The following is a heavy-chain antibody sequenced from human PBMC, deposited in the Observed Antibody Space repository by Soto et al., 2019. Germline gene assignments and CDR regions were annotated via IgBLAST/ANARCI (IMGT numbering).Heavy chain of an antibody. J-gene: IGHJ6*02. Sequence: ASVKVSCKASGYTFTSYDINWVRQATGQGLEWMGWMNPNIGNTGYAQKFQGRVTMTRNTSISTAYMELSSLRSEDTAVYYCARGGDIVVVVDPSGYGMEVWGQETTVSVSS. CDR3: ARGGDIVVVVDPSGYGMEV. CDR1: GYTFTSYD. V-gene: IGHV1-8*01. CDR2: MNPNIGNT. D-gene: IGHD2-15*01.